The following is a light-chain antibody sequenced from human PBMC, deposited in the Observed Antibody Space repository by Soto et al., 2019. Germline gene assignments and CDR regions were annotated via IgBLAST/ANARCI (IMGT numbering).Light chain of an antibody. Sequence: EIVMTQSPITLSVSPGERATLSCRASQSVSSNLAWYQQTPGQAPRLLIYGASTRATGIPARFSGSGSGTEFTLTISSLQSEDFAVYYCQQYNNWPVTFGQGTKVDIK. CDR3: QQYNNWPVT. J-gene: IGKJ1*01. CDR1: QSVSSN. V-gene: IGKV3-15*01. CDR2: GAS.